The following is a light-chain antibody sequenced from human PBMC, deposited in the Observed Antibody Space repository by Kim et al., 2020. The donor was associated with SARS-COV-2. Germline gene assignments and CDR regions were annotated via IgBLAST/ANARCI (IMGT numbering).Light chain of an antibody. CDR2: GAS. Sequence: SPGERATLSCRASQSTSSSYLAWYQQKPGQAPRLLIYGASSRATGIPDRFSGSGSGTDFTLTISRVEPEDFAVYHCQQYGNSPITFGQGTRLEIK. V-gene: IGKV3-20*01. CDR3: QQYGNSPIT. CDR1: QSTSSSY. J-gene: IGKJ5*01.